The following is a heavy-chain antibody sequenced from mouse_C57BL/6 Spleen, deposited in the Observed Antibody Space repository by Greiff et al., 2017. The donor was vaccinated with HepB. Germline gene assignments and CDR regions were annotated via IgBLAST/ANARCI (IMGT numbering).Heavy chain of an antibody. V-gene: IGHV1-63*01. Sequence: LVESGAELVRPGTSVKMSCKASGYTFTNYWIGWAKQRPGHGLEWIGDIYPGGGYTNYNEKFKGKATLTADKSSSTAYMQFSSLTSEDSAIYYCARRYGSYWYFDVWGTGTTVTVSS. CDR3: ARRYGSYWYFDV. CDR2: IYPGGGYT. CDR1: GYTFTNYW. J-gene: IGHJ1*03. D-gene: IGHD1-1*01.